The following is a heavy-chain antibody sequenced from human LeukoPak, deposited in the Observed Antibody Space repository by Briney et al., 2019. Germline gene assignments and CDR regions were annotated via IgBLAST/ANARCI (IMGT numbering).Heavy chain of an antibody. D-gene: IGHD6-13*01. J-gene: IGHJ4*02. CDR2: IKSKTDGGTT. V-gene: IGHV3-15*01. CDR1: GFTFSNAW. CDR3: TTDLGPGSSLIDY. Sequence: GGSLRLSCAASGFTFSNAWMSWARQAPGKGLEWVGRIKSKTDGGTTDYAAPVKGRFTISRDDSKNMLYLQMNSLKTEDTAVYYCTTDLGPGSSLIDYWGQGTLVTVSS.